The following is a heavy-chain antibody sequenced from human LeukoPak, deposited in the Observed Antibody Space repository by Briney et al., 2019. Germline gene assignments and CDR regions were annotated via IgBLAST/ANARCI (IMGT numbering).Heavy chain of an antibody. CDR2: ISSSSSYI. CDR3: ASGVMTTVTTSGDY. CDR1: GLTFSSYS. Sequence: GGSLRLSCAASGLTFSSYSMNWVRQAPGKGLEWVSSISSSSSYIYYADSVKGRFTISRDNAKNSLYLQMNSLRAEDTAVHYCASGVMTTVTTSGDYWGQGTLVTVSS. V-gene: IGHV3-21*01. J-gene: IGHJ4*02. D-gene: IGHD4-17*01.